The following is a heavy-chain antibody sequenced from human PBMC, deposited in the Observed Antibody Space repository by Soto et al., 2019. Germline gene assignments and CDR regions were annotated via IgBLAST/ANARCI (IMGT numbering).Heavy chain of an antibody. V-gene: IGHV3-53*01. CDR3: ARVPQIYLVPAFDI. CDR2: IYSGGST. J-gene: IGHJ3*02. D-gene: IGHD5-12*01. CDR1: GFTVSSNY. Sequence: GGXLRLSCAASGFTVSSNYMSWVRQAPGKGLEWVSVIYSGGSTYYADSAKGRFTISRDNSKNTLYLQMNSLRAADTAVYYCARVPQIYLVPAFDIWGQGTMVTVSS.